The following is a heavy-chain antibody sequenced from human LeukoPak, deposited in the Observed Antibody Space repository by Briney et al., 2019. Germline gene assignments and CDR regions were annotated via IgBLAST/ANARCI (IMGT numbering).Heavy chain of an antibody. D-gene: IGHD6-19*01. Sequence: PGGSLRLSCSASGFTFSTYAMHWVRQAPGKGLEYVSAISSYGGSTYYADSVKGRFTISRDSSKNTPYLQMSSLRAEDTAVYYCVPLPIAVAGTHLLDYWDQGTLVTVSS. CDR1: GFTFSTYA. CDR2: ISSYGGST. J-gene: IGHJ4*02. V-gene: IGHV3-64D*09. CDR3: VPLPIAVAGTHLLDY.